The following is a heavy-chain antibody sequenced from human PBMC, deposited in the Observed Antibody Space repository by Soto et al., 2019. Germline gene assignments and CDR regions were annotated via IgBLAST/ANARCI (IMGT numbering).Heavy chain of an antibody. D-gene: IGHD3-3*02. Sequence: QVQLQQWGAGLLKPSETLSLTCVVYGGSFSGYYWPWIRQAPGKGLEWIGEINHSGGTNYNSSLNSRVTTAVDASKNHFVLILYAVTAADTAVYYCARDRQYYHFWSGYQNEGPYDMDVWGQGTTVTVS. J-gene: IGHJ6*02. V-gene: IGHV4-34*02. CDR2: INHSGGT. CDR3: ARDRQYYHFWSGYQNEGPYDMDV. CDR1: GGSFSGYY.